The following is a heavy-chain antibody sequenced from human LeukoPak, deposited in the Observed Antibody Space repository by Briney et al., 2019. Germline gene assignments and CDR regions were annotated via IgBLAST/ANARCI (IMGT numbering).Heavy chain of an antibody. CDR3: AKDLGARRIYSNSYYFDY. Sequence: PGGSLRLSCAASGFTFSSYGMHWVRQAPGKGLEWVAFIRYDGSNKYYADSVKGRFTIYRDNSKNTLYLQMNSLRAEDTAVYYCAKDLGARRIYSNSYYFDYWGQGTLVTVSS. D-gene: IGHD4-11*01. J-gene: IGHJ4*02. CDR2: IRYDGSNK. CDR1: GFTFSSYG. V-gene: IGHV3-30*02.